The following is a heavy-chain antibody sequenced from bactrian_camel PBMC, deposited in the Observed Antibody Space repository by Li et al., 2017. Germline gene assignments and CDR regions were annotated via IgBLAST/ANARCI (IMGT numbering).Heavy chain of an antibody. Sequence: EVQLVESGGGLVQPGGSLRLTCVTSEYTHSRMCMAWFRQAPGKEREAVAGIYTHNGSTYYADSVKGRFTISQDNAKKAVYLQMDSLKPEDTAMYYCAANYFSCMSLTPSSSAQGTQVTVS. CDR2: IYTHNGST. J-gene: IGHJ4*01. CDR1: EYTHSRMC. D-gene: IGHD1*01. V-gene: IGHV3S40*01.